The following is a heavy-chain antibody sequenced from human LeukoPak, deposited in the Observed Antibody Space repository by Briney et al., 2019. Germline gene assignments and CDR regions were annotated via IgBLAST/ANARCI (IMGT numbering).Heavy chain of an antibody. J-gene: IGHJ6*02. CDR3: ASPSTSSSWYPVLTIPAPYYYGMDV. CDR2: IIPIFGTA. V-gene: IGHV1-69*13. Sequence: ASVKVSCTASGGTFSSYAISWVRQAPGQGLEWMGGIIPIFGTANYAQKFQGRVTITADESTSTAYMELSSLRSEDTAVYYCASPSTSSSWYPVLTIPAPYYYGMDVWGQGTTVTVSS. D-gene: IGHD6-13*01. CDR1: GGTFSSYA.